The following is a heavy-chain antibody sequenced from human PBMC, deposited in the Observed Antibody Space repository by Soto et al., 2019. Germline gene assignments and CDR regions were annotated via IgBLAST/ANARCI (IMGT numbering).Heavy chain of an antibody. CDR1: GDSIRNYF. CDR2: IYTSGSS. D-gene: IGHD2-2*01. CDR3: ARDPGTAMIEHYYHGMDV. J-gene: IGHJ6*02. Sequence: QVQLQESGPGQVKPSETLSLTCTVSGDSIRNYFWSWIRQPAGKGLEWLGRIYTSGSSNYNPSLKSRLTMSGDASKNQVALNLRSVTAADTAVYSGARDPGTAMIEHYYHGMDVWGRGTTVIVSS. V-gene: IGHV4-4*07.